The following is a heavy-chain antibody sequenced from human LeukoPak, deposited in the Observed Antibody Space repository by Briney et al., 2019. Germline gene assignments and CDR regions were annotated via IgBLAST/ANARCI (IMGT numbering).Heavy chain of an antibody. CDR1: GYTFASYD. Sequence: GASVKVSCKASGYTFASYDINWVRQATGQGLEWMGWMNPNSGGTNYAQKFQGRVTMTRDTSISTAYMELSRLRSDDTAVYYCATTPSGYYYNYWGQGTLVTVSS. CDR2: MNPNSGGT. CDR3: ATTPSGYYYNY. J-gene: IGHJ4*02. V-gene: IGHV1-2*02. D-gene: IGHD1-26*01.